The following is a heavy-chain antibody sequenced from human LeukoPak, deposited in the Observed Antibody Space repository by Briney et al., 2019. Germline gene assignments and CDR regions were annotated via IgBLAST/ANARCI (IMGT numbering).Heavy chain of an antibody. J-gene: IGHJ5*02. CDR2: INPNSGGT. D-gene: IGHD1-26*01. CDR3: ASVPPRIVGATTDWFDP. V-gene: IGHV1-2*02. CDR1: GYTFTGYY. Sequence: GASVKVSCKASGYTFTGYYMHWVRQAPGQGLEWMGWINPNSGGTNYAQKFQGRVTMTRDTSISTAYMELSRLRSDDTAVYYCASVPPRIVGATTDWFDPWGQGTLVTVSS.